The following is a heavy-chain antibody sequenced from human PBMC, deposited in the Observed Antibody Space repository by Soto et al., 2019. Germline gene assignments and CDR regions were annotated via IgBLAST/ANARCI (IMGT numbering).Heavy chain of an antibody. CDR2: IIPIFGTA. CDR3: ARFEDQLGGDYYYGMDV. Sequence: QVQLVQSGAGVKKPGSSVKVSCKASGGTFRSYAISWVRQAPGQGLEWMGGIIPIFGTANYAQKFQGRVTITADKSTSTAYMELSSLRSEDTAVYYCARFEDQLGGDYYYGMDVWGQGTTVTVSS. J-gene: IGHJ6*02. V-gene: IGHV1-69*06. CDR1: GGTFRSYA. D-gene: IGHD2-2*01.